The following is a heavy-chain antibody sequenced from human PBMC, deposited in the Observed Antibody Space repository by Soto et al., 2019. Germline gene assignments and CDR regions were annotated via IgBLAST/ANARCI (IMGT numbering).Heavy chain of an antibody. D-gene: IGHD2-8*01. CDR2: IWYDGSNK. V-gene: IGHV3-33*01. CDR3: ARGVGVCTNGVCNSAYYYYGMDV. CDR1: GFTFSSYG. Sequence: GGSLRLSCAASGFTFSSYGMHWVRQAPGKGLEWVAVIWYDGSNKYYADSVKGRFTISRDNSKNTLYLQMNSLRAEDTAVYYCARGVGVCTNGVCNSAYYYYGMDVWGQGTTVTVSS. J-gene: IGHJ6*02.